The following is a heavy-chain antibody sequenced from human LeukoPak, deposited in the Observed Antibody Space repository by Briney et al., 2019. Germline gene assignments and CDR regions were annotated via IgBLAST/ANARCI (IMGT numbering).Heavy chain of an antibody. D-gene: IGHD6-19*01. J-gene: IGHJ4*02. CDR2: IYYSGST. V-gene: IGHV4-59*08. CDR1: GGSISSYY. Sequence: SETLSLTCTVSGGSISSYYWSWIRQPPGKGLEWIGYIYYSGSTNYNPSLKSRVTISVDTSKNQFSLKLSSVTAADTAVYYCARHANSGWYDGLEYYFDYWGQGTLVTVSS. CDR3: ARHANSGWYDGLEYYFDY.